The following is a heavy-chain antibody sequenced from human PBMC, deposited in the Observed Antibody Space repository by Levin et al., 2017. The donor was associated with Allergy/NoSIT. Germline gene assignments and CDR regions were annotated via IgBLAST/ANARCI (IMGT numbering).Heavy chain of an antibody. CDR3: ARDRWGIVATIPNPHYYYYMDV. Sequence: GGSLRLSCAASGFTFSSYGMHWVRQAPGKGLEWVAVIWYDGSNKYYADSVKGRFTISRDNSKNTLYLQMNSLRAEDTAVYYCARDRWGIVATIPNPHYYYYMDVWGKGTTVTVSS. J-gene: IGHJ6*03. CDR2: IWYDGSNK. D-gene: IGHD5-12*01. V-gene: IGHV3-33*01. CDR1: GFTFSSYG.